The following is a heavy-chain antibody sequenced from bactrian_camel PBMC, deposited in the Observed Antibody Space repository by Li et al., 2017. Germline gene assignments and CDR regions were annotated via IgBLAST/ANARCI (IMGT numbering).Heavy chain of an antibody. V-gene: IGHV3S1*01. D-gene: IGHD2*01. CDR3: VSHPAASSGRN. CDR1: GFTFSSYS. J-gene: IGHJ4*01. Sequence: QVQLVESGGGLVQPGGSLRLSCAASGFTFSSYSMLWVRQAPGKGLEWVSVINTGSSPSYCADSVKGRFTISRDNAKNTLHLQMNSLKLEDTAVYFCVSHPAASSGRNWGQGTQVTVS. CDR2: INTGSSPS.